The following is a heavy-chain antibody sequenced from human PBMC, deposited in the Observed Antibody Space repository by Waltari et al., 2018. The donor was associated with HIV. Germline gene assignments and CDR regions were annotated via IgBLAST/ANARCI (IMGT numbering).Heavy chain of an antibody. V-gene: IGHV4-4*08. Sequence: LQESGPGLVTRSETLSLTCTVSGGSISSYSWYWIPKTPGQGLEGIGCVSATGMRNYYPSLRVRVNMSIHTSNNQLSPKLTSLTATDTALYYCARAILWPFGEGFAACNVWGQGTRVSVSS. J-gene: IGHJ3*01. D-gene: IGHD2-21*01. CDR1: GGSISSYS. CDR2: VSATGMR. CDR3: ARAILWPFGEGFAACNV.